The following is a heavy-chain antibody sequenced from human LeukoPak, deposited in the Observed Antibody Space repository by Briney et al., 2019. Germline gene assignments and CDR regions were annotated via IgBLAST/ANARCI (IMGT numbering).Heavy chain of an antibody. V-gene: IGHV1-2*02. Sequence: GASVKVSCMASGYTFTGYYMHWVRQAPGQGLERMGWINPNSGGTNYAQKLQGRVTMTRDTSISTAYMELSRLRSDDTAVYYCASPGNYGSGSSFDYWGQGTLVTVSS. D-gene: IGHD3-10*01. CDR1: GYTFTGYY. J-gene: IGHJ4*02. CDR2: INPNSGGT. CDR3: ASPGNYGSGSSFDY.